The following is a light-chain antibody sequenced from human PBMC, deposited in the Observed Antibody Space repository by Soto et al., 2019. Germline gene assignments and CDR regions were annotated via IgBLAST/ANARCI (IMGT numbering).Light chain of an antibody. J-gene: IGKJ2*01. CDR3: QQYGSSPPYT. Sequence: EVGLTQPPGTLSLSPGERATLSCRAIQSVSNNYLACYQQKRGQSPKLRIFGSTDRATAIPDRFSGSGSGTDFTLTISSLEPEDFAVYYCQQYGSSPPYTFGQGTQLAIK. CDR1: QSVSNNY. CDR2: GST. V-gene: IGKV3-20*01.